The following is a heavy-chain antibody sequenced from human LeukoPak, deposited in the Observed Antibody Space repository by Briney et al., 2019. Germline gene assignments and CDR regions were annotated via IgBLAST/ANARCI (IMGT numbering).Heavy chain of an antibody. CDR3: ARGATVVTYYY. CDR2: ISWNSGSI. V-gene: IGHV3-9*01. D-gene: IGHD4-23*01. CDR1: GFTFDDYA. J-gene: IGHJ4*02. Sequence: GGSLRLSCAASGFTFDDYAMHWVRQAPGKGLEWVSGISWNSGSIGYADSVKGRFTISRDNAKNSLYLQMNSLRAEDTALYYCARGATVVTYYYWGQGTLVTVSS.